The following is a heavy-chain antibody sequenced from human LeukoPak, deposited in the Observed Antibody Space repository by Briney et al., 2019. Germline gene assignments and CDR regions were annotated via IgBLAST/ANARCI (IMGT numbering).Heavy chain of an antibody. CDR3: ARGGIAAVTLCSY. V-gene: IGHV3-30-3*01. CDR1: GFTFSSYA. CDR2: ISYDGSNK. J-gene: IGHJ4*02. D-gene: IGHD6-13*01. Sequence: QPGGSLRLSCAASGFTFSSYAMHWVRQAPGKGLERVAVISYDGSNKYYADSVKGRFTISRDNSKDTLYLQMNSLRAEDTAVYYCARGGIAAVTLCSYWGQGTLVTVSS.